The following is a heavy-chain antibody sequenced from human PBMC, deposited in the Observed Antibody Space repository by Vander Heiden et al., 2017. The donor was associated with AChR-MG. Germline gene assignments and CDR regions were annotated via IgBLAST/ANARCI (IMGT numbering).Heavy chain of an antibody. CDR2: ISGSGGST. V-gene: IGHV3-23*01. CDR3: AKEGYSSGWPFDY. Sequence: EVLLLESGGGLVQPGGSLRLSCPASGFTFSSYAMNWVRQDAGKGLEWVSAISGSGGSTYYEDSVKGRFTISRDNSKNTLYLQMNSLRAEDTAVYYCAKEGYSSGWPFDYWGQGTLVTVSS. CDR1: GFTFSSYA. J-gene: IGHJ4*02. D-gene: IGHD6-19*01.